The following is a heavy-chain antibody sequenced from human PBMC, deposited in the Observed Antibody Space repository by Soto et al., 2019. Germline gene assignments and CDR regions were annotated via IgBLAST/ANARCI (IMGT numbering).Heavy chain of an antibody. J-gene: IGHJ4*02. CDR2: IYYSGNT. CDR3: ARSDGRY. V-gene: IGHV4-59*01. Sequence: SETLSLTCTVSGGSISSYYWSWIRQPPGKGLEWIGYIYYSGNTNYNPSLKSRVTISVDTSKNQFSLKMSSVTAADTAVYYCARSDGRYWGQGTLVTVPQ. CDR1: GGSISSYY.